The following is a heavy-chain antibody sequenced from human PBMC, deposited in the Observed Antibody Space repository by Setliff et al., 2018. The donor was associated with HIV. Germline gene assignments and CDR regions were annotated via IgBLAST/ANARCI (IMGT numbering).Heavy chain of an antibody. Sequence: GGSLRLSCAASGFIFSHYAMHWVRQAPGKGLEWVALIAYDGSYKYYVDSVKGRFTISRDASKNTLYLQMNSLRPEDTAVYYCGKDRYDNYVWGSYHGPDFWGQGTLVTVSS. V-gene: IGHV3-30*02. D-gene: IGHD3-16*01. J-gene: IGHJ4*02. CDR3: GKDRYDNYVWGSYHGPDF. CDR1: GFIFSHYA. CDR2: IAYDGSYK.